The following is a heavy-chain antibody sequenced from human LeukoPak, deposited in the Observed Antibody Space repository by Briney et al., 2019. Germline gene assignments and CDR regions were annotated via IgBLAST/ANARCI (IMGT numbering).Heavy chain of an antibody. V-gene: IGHV1-18*01. CDR3: ARDRDSSGYSGDAFDI. CDR2: ISAYNGNT. Sequence: ASVKVSCKASGYTFTSYGISWVRQAPGQGLEWMGWISAYNGNTNYAQKLQGRVTMTTDTSTSTAYMGLRSLRSDDTAVYYCARDRDSSGYSGDAFDIWGQGTMVTVSS. J-gene: IGHJ3*02. CDR1: GYTFTSYG. D-gene: IGHD3-22*01.